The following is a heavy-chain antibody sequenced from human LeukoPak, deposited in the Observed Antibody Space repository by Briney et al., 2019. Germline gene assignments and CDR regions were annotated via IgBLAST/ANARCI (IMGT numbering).Heavy chain of an antibody. J-gene: IGHJ3*02. Sequence: GASVKVSCKASGYTFTSYGISWVRQAPGQGLEWMGWISAYNGNTNYAQKLQGRATMTTDTSTSTAYMELRSLRSDDTAVYYCARRLYYYDSSGYYYVGAFDIWGQGTMVTVSS. V-gene: IGHV1-18*01. D-gene: IGHD3-22*01. CDR3: ARRLYYYDSSGYYYVGAFDI. CDR1: GYTFTSYG. CDR2: ISAYNGNT.